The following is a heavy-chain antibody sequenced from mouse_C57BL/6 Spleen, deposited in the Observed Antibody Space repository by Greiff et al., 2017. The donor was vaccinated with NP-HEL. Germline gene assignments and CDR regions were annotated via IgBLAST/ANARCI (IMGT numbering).Heavy chain of an antibody. Sequence: EVNLVESGGDLVKPGGSLKLSCAASGFTFSSYGMSWVRQTPDKRLEWVATISSGGSYTYYPDSVKGRFTISRDNAKNTLYLQMSSLKSEDTAMYYCARPAYYSNYGWFAYWGQGTLVTVSA. CDR1: GFTFSSYG. CDR2: ISSGGSYT. CDR3: ARPAYYSNYGWFAY. J-gene: IGHJ3*01. D-gene: IGHD2-5*01. V-gene: IGHV5-6*01.